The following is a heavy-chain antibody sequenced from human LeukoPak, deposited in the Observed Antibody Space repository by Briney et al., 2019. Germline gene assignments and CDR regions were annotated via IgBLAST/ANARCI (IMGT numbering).Heavy chain of an antibody. D-gene: IGHD4-17*01. V-gene: IGHV4-34*01. J-gene: IGHJ5*02. CDR3: ARGPVTRYNWFDP. Sequence: SKTLSLTCAVYGGSFSGYYWSWIRQPPGKGLEWIGEINHGGSTNYNPSLKSRVTISVDTSKNQFSLKLSSVTAADTAVYYCARGPVTRYNWFDPWGQGTLVTVSS. CDR2: INHGGST. CDR1: GGSFSGYY.